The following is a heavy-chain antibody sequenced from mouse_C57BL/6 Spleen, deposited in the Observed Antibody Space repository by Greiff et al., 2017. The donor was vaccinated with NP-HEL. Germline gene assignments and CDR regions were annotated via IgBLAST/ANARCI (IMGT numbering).Heavy chain of an antibody. V-gene: IGHV1-80*01. CDR1: GYAFSSYW. Sequence: VMLVESGAELVKPGASVKISCKASGYAFSSYWMNWVKQRPGKGLEWIGQIYPGDGDTNYNGKFKGKATLTADKSSSTAYMQLSSLTSEDSAVYFCARSGDYDVFAYWGQGTLVTVSA. D-gene: IGHD2-4*01. CDR3: ARSGDYDVFAY. CDR2: IYPGDGDT. J-gene: IGHJ3*01.